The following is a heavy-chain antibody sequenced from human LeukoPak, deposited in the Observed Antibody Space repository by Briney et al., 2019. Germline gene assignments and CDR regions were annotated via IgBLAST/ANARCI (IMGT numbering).Heavy chain of an antibody. CDR1: GGTFSTYV. J-gene: IGHJ6*02. Sequence: SVKVSCKASGGTFSTYVISWVRRAPGQGLEWMGGIIPMSGTTNYAQKFQGRVTIIADESTTTAYMEVSSLRSEDTAVYYCARDSPTVTNVYYGMDVWGQGTTVTVSS. CDR3: ARDSPTVTNVYYGMDV. V-gene: IGHV1-69*01. D-gene: IGHD4-17*01. CDR2: IIPMSGTT.